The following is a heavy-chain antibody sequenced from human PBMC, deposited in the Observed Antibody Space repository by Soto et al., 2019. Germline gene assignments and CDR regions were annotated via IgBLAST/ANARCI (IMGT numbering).Heavy chain of an antibody. CDR3: AREGKIYGDYADYFDY. J-gene: IGHJ4*02. D-gene: IGHD4-17*01. V-gene: IGHV6-1*01. CDR1: GDSVSSNSAA. Sequence: TLSLTCVISGDSVSSNSAAWNWIRQSPSRGLEWLGRTYYRSKWYNDYAVSVKSRITINPDTSKNQFSLQLNSVTPEDTAVYYCAREGKIYGDYADYFDYWGQGTLVTVSS. CDR2: TYYRSKWYN.